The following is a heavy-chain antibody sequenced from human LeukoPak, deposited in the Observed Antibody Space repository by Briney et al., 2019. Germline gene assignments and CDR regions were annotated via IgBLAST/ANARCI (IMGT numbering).Heavy chain of an antibody. V-gene: IGHV3-15*01. CDR1: GFTFSNAW. CDR3: TTYTVTTPYFFDY. J-gene: IGHJ4*02. D-gene: IGHD4-17*01. Sequence: SGGSLRLSCAASGFTFSNAWMSWVRQAPGKGLEWVGRIKSKTDGGTTDYAAPVKGRFTISRDDSKNTLYLQMNSLKTEDTAMYYCTTYTVTTPYFFDYWGQGTLVTVSS. CDR2: IKSKTDGGTT.